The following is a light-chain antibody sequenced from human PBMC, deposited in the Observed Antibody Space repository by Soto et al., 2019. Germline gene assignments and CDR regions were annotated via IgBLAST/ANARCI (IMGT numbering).Light chain of an antibody. CDR2: DAS. CDR3: QQRSHWPPT. J-gene: IGKJ4*02. Sequence: EIVLTQSPATLSLSPGERATLSCRASQRVSSYLAWYQQKPGQAPRLLIYDASNRATGIPARFSGSGSGTDFTLTISSLDPEDFAVYYCQQRSHWPPTFGGGTKVEIK. V-gene: IGKV3-11*01. CDR1: QRVSSY.